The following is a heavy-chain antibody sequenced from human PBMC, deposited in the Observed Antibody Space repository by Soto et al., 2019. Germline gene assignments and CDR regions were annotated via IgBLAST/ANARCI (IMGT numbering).Heavy chain of an antibody. CDR3: AKDKGDTAIGRFDY. J-gene: IGHJ4*02. CDR2: ITGSGGST. V-gene: IGHV3-23*01. D-gene: IGHD2-21*02. CDR1: GFTFRTYA. Sequence: EVQLLESGGGLVQPGGSLRLSCAASGFTFRTYAVNWVRQAPGKGLEWVSTITGSGGSTYYADSVKGRFTISRDNSKNTLYLQMHSLRVEDTAVYYCAKDKGDTAIGRFDYWGQGTLVTVSS.